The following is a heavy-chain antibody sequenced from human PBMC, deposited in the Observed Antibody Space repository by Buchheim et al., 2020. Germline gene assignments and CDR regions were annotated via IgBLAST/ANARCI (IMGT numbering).Heavy chain of an antibody. J-gene: IGHJ4*02. CDR2: IYTSGST. CDR1: GGSISSGSYY. CDR3: ARAERTTGTTGPGDY. V-gene: IGHV4-61*02. D-gene: IGHD1-1*01. Sequence: QVQLQESGPGLVKPSQTLSLTCTVSGGSISSGSYYWSWIRQPAGKGLEWIGRIYTSGSTNYNPSLKSRVTISVDTSKNQFSRKLSSVTAADTAVDYCARAERTTGTTGPGDYWGQGTL.